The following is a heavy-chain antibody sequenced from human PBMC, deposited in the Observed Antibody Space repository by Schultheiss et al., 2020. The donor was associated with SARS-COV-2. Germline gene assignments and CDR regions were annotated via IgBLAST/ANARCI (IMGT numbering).Heavy chain of an antibody. CDR3: AKEAYYDFWAHFDY. CDR1: GFTFSSYS. D-gene: IGHD3-3*01. V-gene: IGHV3-21*01. CDR2: ISSSSSYI. J-gene: IGHJ4*02. Sequence: GGSLRLSCAASGFTFSSYSMNWVRQAPGKGLEWVSSISSSSSYIYYADSVKGRFTISRDNAKNSLYLQMNSLRAEDTAVYYCAKEAYYDFWAHFDYWGQGTLVTVSS.